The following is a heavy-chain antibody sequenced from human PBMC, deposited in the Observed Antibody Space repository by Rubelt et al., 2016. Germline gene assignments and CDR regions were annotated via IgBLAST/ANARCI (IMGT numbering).Heavy chain of an antibody. CDR2: SSGYNGNT. D-gene: IGHD3-22*01. CDR3: ARALDYYDSSGYYYSGYYFDY. J-gene: IGHJ4*02. V-gene: IGHV1-18*01. Sequence: GLEWMGWSSGYNGNTNYARKFQGRVTITADKSTSTAYMELSSLRSEDTAVYYCARALDYYDSSGYYYSGYYFDYWGQGTLVTVSS.